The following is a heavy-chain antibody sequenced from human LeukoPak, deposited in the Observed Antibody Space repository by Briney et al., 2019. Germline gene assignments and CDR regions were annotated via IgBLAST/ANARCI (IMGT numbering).Heavy chain of an antibody. V-gene: IGHV5-51*01. CDR1: GYSFTRYW. J-gene: IGHJ3*02. CDR3: ARLHRDGYYADAFDI. Sequence: GESLKISCKGSGYSFTRYWIGWVRQVPGKGLEWMGIIYPGDSGTRYSPSFQGQVTISADKSISTAYLQCSSLRASDTAMYYCARLHRDGYYADAFDIWAQGTMVTVSS. CDR2: IYPGDSGT. D-gene: IGHD3-3*01.